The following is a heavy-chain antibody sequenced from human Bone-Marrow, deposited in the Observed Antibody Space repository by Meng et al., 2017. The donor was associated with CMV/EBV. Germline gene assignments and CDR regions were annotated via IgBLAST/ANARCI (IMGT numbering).Heavy chain of an antibody. CDR3: AAVGGNGDY. V-gene: IGHV1-69*05. CDR1: GGTFRNYA. J-gene: IGHJ4*02. Sequence: SVKVSCKTSGGTFRNYAINWVRQAPGQGLEWMGGIIHIYGTANYAQKFQGRVTITTDESTSTAYMELSSLRSEDTAVDYCAAVGGNGDYWGQGTLVTVSS. D-gene: IGHD6-19*01. CDR2: IIHIYGTA.